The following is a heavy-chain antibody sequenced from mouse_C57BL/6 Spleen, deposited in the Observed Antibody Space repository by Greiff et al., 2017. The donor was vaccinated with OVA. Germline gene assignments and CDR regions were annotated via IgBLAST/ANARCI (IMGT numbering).Heavy chain of an antibody. V-gene: IGHV1-81*01. CDR3: ARSLITSVWYFDV. D-gene: IGHD1-1*01. J-gene: IGHJ1*03. CDR2: IYPRSGNT. CDR1: GYTFTSYG. Sequence: QVQLQQSGAELARPGASVKLSCKASGYTFTSYGISWVKQRTGQGLEWIGEIYPRSGNTYYNEKFKGKATLTADKSSSTAYMELRSLTSEDSAVYSCARSLITSVWYFDVWGTGTTVTVSS.